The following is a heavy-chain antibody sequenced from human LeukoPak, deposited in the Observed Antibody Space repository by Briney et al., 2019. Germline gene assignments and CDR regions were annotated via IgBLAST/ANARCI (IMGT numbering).Heavy chain of an antibody. Sequence: GGSLRLSCAASGFTFSNYAMSWVRQAPGKGLEWVSSINPSSGSTYYADSVKGRFAISGDNSKNTLYLQMNSLRAEDTAVYYCAKEHMAAAVYYFDYWGQGTQVTVSS. CDR1: GFTFSNYA. CDR3: AKEHMAAAVYYFDY. J-gene: IGHJ4*02. D-gene: IGHD6-13*01. CDR2: INPSSGST. V-gene: IGHV3-23*01.